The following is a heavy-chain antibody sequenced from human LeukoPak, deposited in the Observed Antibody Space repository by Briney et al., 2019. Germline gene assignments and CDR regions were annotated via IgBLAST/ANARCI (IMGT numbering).Heavy chain of an antibody. CDR3: APYRIFNSRGFRY. J-gene: IGHJ1*01. V-gene: IGHV3-7*01. D-gene: IGHD3-10*01. CDR1: GFTFSDSW. Sequence: PGGSLRLSCAGSGFTFSDSWMGWVRQAPGKGLEWVANVQHIGGETYYVDSVKGRFAISRDNAKNSVYLQMNSLGADDTAVYYCAPYRIFNSRGFRYWGEATMAT. CDR2: VQHIGGET.